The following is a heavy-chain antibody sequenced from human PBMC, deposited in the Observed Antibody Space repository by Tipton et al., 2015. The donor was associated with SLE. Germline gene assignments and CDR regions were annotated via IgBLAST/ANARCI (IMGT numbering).Heavy chain of an antibody. Sequence: QLVQSGGGLVKPGGSLRLSCAASGFTFSSYAMSWVRQAPGKGLEWVSVIYSGGSSTYYADSVKGRFTISRDNSKNTLYLQMNSLRAEDTAVYYCAKDTYSSPFDPWGQGTLVTVSS. D-gene: IGHD6-13*01. V-gene: IGHV3-23*03. CDR3: AKDTYSSPFDP. J-gene: IGHJ5*02. CDR2: IYSGGSST. CDR1: GFTFSSYA.